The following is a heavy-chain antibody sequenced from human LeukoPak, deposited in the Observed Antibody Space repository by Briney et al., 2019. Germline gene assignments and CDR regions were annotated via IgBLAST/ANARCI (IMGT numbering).Heavy chain of an antibody. V-gene: IGHV4-59*01. Sequence: NSSETLSLTCTVSGDSISSYYWSWIRQPPGKGLEWIGYIYYTGSTSFNPSLKSRVTISVDTSKNQLFLSLNSVTAADTAVYYCAREGGYCSSTSCYRGWFDPWGQGTLVTVSS. CDR2: IYYTGST. J-gene: IGHJ5*02. CDR3: AREGGYCSSTSCYRGWFDP. CDR1: GDSISSYY. D-gene: IGHD2-2*02.